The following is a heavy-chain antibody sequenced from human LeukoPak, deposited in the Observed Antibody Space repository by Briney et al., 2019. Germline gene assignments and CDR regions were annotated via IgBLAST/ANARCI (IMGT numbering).Heavy chain of an antibody. CDR3: ARVRKQYGSGWYFDF. Sequence: GESLKISCKGSGYSFSTYWIGWVRQMPGKGLEWMGIIYPGDSDLRYSPSLQGQVTISADKSISTAYLQWSSLKASDTAMYYCARVRKQYGSGWYFDFWGQGTLVTVSS. D-gene: IGHD6-19*01. V-gene: IGHV5-51*01. J-gene: IGHJ4*02. CDR2: IYPGDSDL. CDR1: GYSFSTYW.